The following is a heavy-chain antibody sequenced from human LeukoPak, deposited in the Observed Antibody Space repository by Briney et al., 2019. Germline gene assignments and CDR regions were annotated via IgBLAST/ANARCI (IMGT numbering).Heavy chain of an antibody. CDR1: GYTFTGYY. D-gene: IGHD5-18*01. Sequence: GASVKVSCKASGYTFTGYYMHWVRQAPGQGLEWMGRINPIFGTANYAQKFQGRVTITADESTSTAYMELSSLRSEDTAVYYCASWIQLWPNGYYYYGMDVWGQGTTVTVSS. J-gene: IGHJ6*02. V-gene: IGHV1-69*13. CDR3: ASWIQLWPNGYYYYGMDV. CDR2: INPIFGTA.